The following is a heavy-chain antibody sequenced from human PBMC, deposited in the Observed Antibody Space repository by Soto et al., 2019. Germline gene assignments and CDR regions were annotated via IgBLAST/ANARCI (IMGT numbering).Heavy chain of an antibody. J-gene: IGHJ6*03. CDR1: GGSISSGGYY. Sequence: SETLSLTCTVSGGSISSGGYYWSWIRQHPGKGMEWIGYIYYSGSTYYNTSLKSRVTISVDTSKNQFFLKLSSVTAADTAVYYCARARVGYSGYDPDYYYYMDVWGKGTTVTVSS. V-gene: IGHV4-31*03. CDR3: ARARVGYSGYDPDYYYYMDV. CDR2: IYYSGST. D-gene: IGHD5-12*01.